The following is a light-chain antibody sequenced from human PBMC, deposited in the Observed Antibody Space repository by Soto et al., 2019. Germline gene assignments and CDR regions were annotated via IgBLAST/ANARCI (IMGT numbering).Light chain of an antibody. J-gene: IGLJ2*01. Sequence: QSALTQPPSASGSLGQSVTISCTGTSSDVGGYNSVSWYQQHPGKAPKLMIYDVSKRPSGVPDRFSGSKSGNTASLTVSGLQAEDEADYFCSSYADSNNLVFGGGTKLTVL. CDR1: SSDVGGYNS. V-gene: IGLV2-8*01. CDR3: SSYADSNNLV. CDR2: DVS.